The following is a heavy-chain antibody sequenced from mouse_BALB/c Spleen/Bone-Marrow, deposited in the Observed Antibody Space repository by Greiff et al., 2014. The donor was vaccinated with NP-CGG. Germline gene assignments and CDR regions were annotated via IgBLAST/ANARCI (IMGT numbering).Heavy chain of an antibody. CDR1: GYTFTSYT. Sequence: QVQLQQSGAELARPGASVKMSCKASGYTFTSYTMHWVKQRPGQGLEWIGYINPSSGYTNYNQKFKDKATLTAEKSSSTAYMQLSSLTSEDSAVYYCAAGYYGNSGWFAYWGQGTLVTVSA. D-gene: IGHD2-1*01. J-gene: IGHJ3*01. CDR3: AAGYYGNSGWFAY. V-gene: IGHV1-4*01. CDR2: INPSSGYT.